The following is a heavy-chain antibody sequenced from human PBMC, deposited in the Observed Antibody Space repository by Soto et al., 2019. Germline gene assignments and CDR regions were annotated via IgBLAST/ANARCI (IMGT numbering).Heavy chain of an antibody. Sequence: ASVKVSCKASGYTFTGYYMHWVGQGPGQGLEWMGWINPNSGGTNYAQKFQGRVTMTRDTSISTAYMELSRLRSDDTAVYYCARPNCGGDCYSDEYFQHRGQGTGVAV. CDR3: ARPNCGGDCYSDEYFQH. CDR2: INPNSGGT. D-gene: IGHD2-21*02. J-gene: IGHJ1*01. CDR1: GYTFTGYY. V-gene: IGHV1-2*02.